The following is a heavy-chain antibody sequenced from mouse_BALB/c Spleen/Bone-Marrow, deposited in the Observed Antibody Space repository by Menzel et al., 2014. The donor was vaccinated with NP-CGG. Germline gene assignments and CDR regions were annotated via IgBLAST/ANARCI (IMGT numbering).Heavy chain of an antibody. CDR2: ILPGSGST. CDR3: ARVIYWYFDV. V-gene: IGHV1-9*01. Sequence: QVHVKQSGAELMKPGPPGRISSRPTGKKFGTYWLEWKKKRPELALEWIGEILPGSGSTDYNENFKVKATFTADTSSNTAYMQLSSLTSEDSAVYYCARVIYWYFDVWGAGTTVTVSS. J-gene: IGHJ1*01. CDR1: GKKFGTYW.